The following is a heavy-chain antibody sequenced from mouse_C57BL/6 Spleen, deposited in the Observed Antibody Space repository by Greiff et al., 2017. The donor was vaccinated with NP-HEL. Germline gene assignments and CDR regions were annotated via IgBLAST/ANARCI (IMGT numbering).Heavy chain of an antibody. D-gene: IGHD3-3*01. V-gene: IGHV5-9-1*02. J-gene: IGHJ4*01. CDR1: GFTFSSYA. CDR3: TRDKGTRAMDY. CDR2: ISSGGDYI. Sequence: EVQRVESGEGLVKPGGSLKLSCAASGFTFSSYAMSWVRQTPEKRLEWVAYISSGGDYIYYAETVKGRFTISRDNARNTLYLQMSRLKSEDTAMYYCTRDKGTRAMDYWGQGTSVTVSS.